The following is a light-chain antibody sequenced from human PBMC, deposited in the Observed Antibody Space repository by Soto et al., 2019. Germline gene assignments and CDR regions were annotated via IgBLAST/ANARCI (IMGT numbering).Light chain of an antibody. Sequence: QLVLTQPPSASATPGQRVTISCAGSSSNIGNKYVDWYQQVPGTAPKLLIYGHDHRPSGVPDRVSGSKSGTSASLAISGLRSEDEADSYCAAWDARLNVVFGGGTKVTVL. CDR1: SSNIGNKY. CDR3: AAWDARLNVV. J-gene: IGLJ2*01. V-gene: IGLV1-47*01. CDR2: GHD.